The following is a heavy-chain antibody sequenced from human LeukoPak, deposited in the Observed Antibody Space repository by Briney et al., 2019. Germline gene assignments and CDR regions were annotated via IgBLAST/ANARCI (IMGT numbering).Heavy chain of an antibody. V-gene: IGHV1-69*13. CDR1: GGTFSSYA. D-gene: IGHD3-9*01. J-gene: IGHJ4*02. CDR2: IIPIFGTA. Sequence: ASVKVSCKASGGTFSSYAISWVRQAPGQGLEWMGGIIPIFGTANYAQKFQGRVTITADESTSTAYTELSSLRSEDTAVYYCAREGGRLRYFDWLTPYFDYWGQGTLVTVSS. CDR3: AREGGRLRYFDWLTPYFDY.